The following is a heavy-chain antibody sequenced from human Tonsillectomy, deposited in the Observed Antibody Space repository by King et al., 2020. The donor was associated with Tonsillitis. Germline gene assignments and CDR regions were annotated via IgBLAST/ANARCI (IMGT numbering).Heavy chain of an antibody. J-gene: IGHJ6*03. Sequence: QLVQSGAEVKEPGESLRISCKGSGYSFTTYWIMWVRQMPGKGLEWMGRIDPSGSYTEYSPSFQGHVNISADKSISTAYLQWSSLKASDTAMYYGARHEMFYYMAVWGQGTTVTVSS. CDR1: GYSFTTYW. V-gene: IGHV5-10-1*03. D-gene: IGHD5-24*01. CDR2: IDPSGSYT. CDR3: ARHEMFYYMAV.